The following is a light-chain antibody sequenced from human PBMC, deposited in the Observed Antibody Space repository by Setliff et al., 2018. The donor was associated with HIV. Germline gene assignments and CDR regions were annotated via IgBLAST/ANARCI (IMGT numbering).Light chain of an antibody. CDR3: SSYTSHSLFV. CDR2: EVS. CDR1: SSDIGTFNY. Sequence: QSALAQPASVSGSPGQSITISCTGTSSDIGTFNYVSWYQQYPGKVPKLMIYEVSNRPSGISTRFSGSKSANTASLTISGLQAEDEADYYCSSYTSHSLFVFGPGTKVTVL. J-gene: IGLJ1*01. V-gene: IGLV2-14*01.